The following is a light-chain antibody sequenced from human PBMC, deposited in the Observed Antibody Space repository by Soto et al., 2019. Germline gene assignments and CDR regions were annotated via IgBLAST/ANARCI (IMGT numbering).Light chain of an antibody. CDR3: CSYAGSRAL. V-gene: IGLV2-11*01. CDR2: DVS. J-gene: IGLJ2*01. Sequence: QSALTQPRSVSGSPGQSVTISCTGTSSDVDGHNYVSWYQQYPGKAPKLMIYDVSKRPSGVPDRFSGSKSGNTASLTISGLQAEDEADYYCCSYAGSRALFGGGTKLTVL. CDR1: SSDVDGHNY.